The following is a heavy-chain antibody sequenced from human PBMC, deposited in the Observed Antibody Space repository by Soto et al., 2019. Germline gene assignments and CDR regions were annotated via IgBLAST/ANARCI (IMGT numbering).Heavy chain of an antibody. J-gene: IGHJ4*02. D-gene: IGHD7-27*01. Sequence: SETLSLTCTVSGGSISSSSYYWGWIRQPPGKGLEWIGSIYYSGSTYYNPSLKSRVTISVDTSKNQFSRKLSSVTAADTAVYYCARTPDLTGDDYFDYWGQGTLVTVSS. V-gene: IGHV4-39*01. CDR2: IYYSGST. CDR3: ARTPDLTGDDYFDY. CDR1: GGSISSSSYY.